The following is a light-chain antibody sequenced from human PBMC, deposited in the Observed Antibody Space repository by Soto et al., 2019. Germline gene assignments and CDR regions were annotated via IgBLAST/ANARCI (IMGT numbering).Light chain of an antibody. J-gene: IGKJ3*01. CDR1: QSVLYSSNNKNY. V-gene: IGKV4-1*01. Sequence: DIVMTQSPDSLAVSLGERATINCKSSQSVLYSSNNKNYLAWYQQKPGQPPKLLIYWASTRESGVPDRFSGCGSGTDFTLTISSLQAEDVAVYYCQYGFTFGPGTKVDIK. CDR2: WAS. CDR3: QYGFT.